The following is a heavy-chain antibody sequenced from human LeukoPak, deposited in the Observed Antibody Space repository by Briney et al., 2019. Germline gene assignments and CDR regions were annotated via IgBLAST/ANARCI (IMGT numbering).Heavy chain of an antibody. CDR2: INPNSGGT. Sequence: ASVKVSCKASGYTFTGYEMHWVRQTPGQGLQWTGWINPNSGGTNYAQKFQGRVTMTRDTSISTAYVELSRLRSDDTAVYYCARDFRAAMVSDWFDPWGQGTLVTVSS. CDR3: ARDFRAAMVSDWFDP. CDR1: GYTFTGYE. J-gene: IGHJ5*02. V-gene: IGHV1-2*02. D-gene: IGHD5-18*01.